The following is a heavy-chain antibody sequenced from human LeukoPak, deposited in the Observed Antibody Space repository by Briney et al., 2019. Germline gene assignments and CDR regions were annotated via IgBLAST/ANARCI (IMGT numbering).Heavy chain of an antibody. D-gene: IGHD3-10*01. V-gene: IGHV1-8*01. CDR1: GYTFTSYD. CDR2: MNPNSGNT. J-gene: IGHJ4*02. CDR3: ARGRRAYYYGSGSSYSFDY. Sequence: ASVKVSCKASGYTFTSYDINWVRQATGQGLEWMGWMNPNSGNTGYAQKFQGGVTMTRNTSISTAYMELSSLRSEDTAVYYCARGRRAYYYGSGSSYSFDYWGQGTLVTVSS.